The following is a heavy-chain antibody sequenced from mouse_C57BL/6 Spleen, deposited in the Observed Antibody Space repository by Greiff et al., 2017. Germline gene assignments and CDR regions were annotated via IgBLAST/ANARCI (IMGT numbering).Heavy chain of an antibody. J-gene: IGHJ3*01. CDR1: GYTFTDYY. V-gene: IGHV1-26*01. Sequence: VQLQQSGPELVKPGASVKISCKASGYTFTDYYMNWVKQSHGKSLEWIGDINPNNGGTSYNQKFKGKATLTVDKSSSTAYMELRSLTSEDSAVYYCARVYGNYEGAWFAYWGQGTLVTVSA. CDR3: ARVYGNYEGAWFAY. CDR2: INPNNGGT. D-gene: IGHD2-10*02.